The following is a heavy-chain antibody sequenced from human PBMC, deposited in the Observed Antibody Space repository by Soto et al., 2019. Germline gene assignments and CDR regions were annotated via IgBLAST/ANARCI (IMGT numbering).Heavy chain of an antibody. CDR1: GGTFSSYA. V-gene: IGHV1-69*13. CDR2: IIPIFGTA. CDR3: AGPELNSGYDSSFDY. J-gene: IGHJ4*02. D-gene: IGHD5-12*01. Sequence: SVKVSCKASGGTFSSYAISWVRQAPGQGLEWMGGIIPIFGTANYAQKFQGRVTITADESTSTAYMELSSLRSEDTAVYYCAGPELNSGYDSSFDYWGQVTLVTVSS.